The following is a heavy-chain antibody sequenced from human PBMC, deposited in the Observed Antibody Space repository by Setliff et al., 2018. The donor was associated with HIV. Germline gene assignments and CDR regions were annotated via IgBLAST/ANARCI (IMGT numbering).Heavy chain of an antibody. V-gene: IGHV4-59*08. D-gene: IGHD6-6*01. CDR2: IYYSGST. Sequence: SETLSLTCIVSDDSMTSNYWSWIRQPPGKGLEWIGYIYYSGSTNYNPSLKSRVTISVDTSKNQFSLKLSSVTAADTAVYYCARSWGSSSGYYSNGMDVWGQGTTVTVSS. CDR3: ARSWGSSSGYYSNGMDV. J-gene: IGHJ6*02. CDR1: DDSMTSNY.